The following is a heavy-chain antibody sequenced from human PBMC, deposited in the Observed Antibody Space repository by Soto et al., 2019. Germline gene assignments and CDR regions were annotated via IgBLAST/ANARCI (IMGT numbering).Heavy chain of an antibody. CDR3: AFRGGNDYVWGAFDI. D-gene: IGHD3-16*01. V-gene: IGHV3-23*01. CDR1: GFTFSSYA. J-gene: IGHJ3*02. Sequence: EVQLLESGGGLVQPGGSLRLSCAASGFTFSSYAMSWVRQAPGKGLEWVSAISGSGGSTYYADSVKGRFTISRDNSKNTLYLQMNSLRAEGTAVYYCAFRGGNDYVWGAFDIWGQGTMVTVSS. CDR2: ISGSGGST.